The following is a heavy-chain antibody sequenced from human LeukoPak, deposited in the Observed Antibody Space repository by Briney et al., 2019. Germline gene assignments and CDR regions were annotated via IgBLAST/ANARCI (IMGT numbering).Heavy chain of an antibody. J-gene: IGHJ4*02. Sequence: PSETLSLTCTVSGGSISSSSYYWGWIRQPPGKGLEWIGSIYYSGSTYYNPSLKSRVTISVDTSKNQFSLKLSSVTSADTAVYYCATSYCSGGSCYSFRKTFFDYWGQGTLVTVSS. CDR3: ATSYCSGGSCYSFRKTFFDY. CDR2: IYYSGST. V-gene: IGHV4-39*01. D-gene: IGHD2-15*01. CDR1: GGSISSSSYY.